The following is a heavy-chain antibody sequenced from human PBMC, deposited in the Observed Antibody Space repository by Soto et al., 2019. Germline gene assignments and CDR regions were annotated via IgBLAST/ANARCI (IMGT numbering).Heavy chain of an antibody. CDR3: AKDRHSYGSFDY. CDR1: GFTFSRNT. CDR2: ISYDGSNK. V-gene: IGHV3-30*18. D-gene: IGHD5-18*01. J-gene: IGHJ4*02. Sequence: PGGSLRLSCVTSGFTFSRNTMNWVRQAPGKGLEWVAVISYDGSNKYYADSVKGRFTISRDNSKNTLYLQMNSLRAEDTAVYYCAKDRHSYGSFDYWGQGTLVT.